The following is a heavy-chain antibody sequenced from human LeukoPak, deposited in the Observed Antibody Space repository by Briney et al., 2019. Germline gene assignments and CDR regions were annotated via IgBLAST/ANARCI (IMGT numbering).Heavy chain of an antibody. D-gene: IGHD3-22*01. J-gene: IGHJ4*02. Sequence: GGSLRLSCAASGFTFSNAWMSWVRQAPGKGLEWVGRIKSKTDGGTTDYAAPVKGRFTISRDDSKNTLYLQMNSLKTEDTAVYYCTLRSTMIVVVITDRPSFFWGQGTLVTVSS. V-gene: IGHV3-15*01. CDR2: IKSKTDGGTT. CDR1: GFTFSNAW. CDR3: TLRSTMIVVVITDRPSFF.